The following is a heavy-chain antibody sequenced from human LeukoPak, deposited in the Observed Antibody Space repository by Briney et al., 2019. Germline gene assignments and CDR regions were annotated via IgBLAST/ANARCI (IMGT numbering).Heavy chain of an antibody. CDR3: AKAESGSNSILDY. Sequence: GGSLRLSCAASGFTFRSYVMSWVRQAPGKGLEWVSAIGGSTYYAGSVKGRFTISRDNSKSTLYLQMNSLRAEDTAVYYCAKAESGSNSILDYWGQGTLVTVSS. V-gene: IGHV3-23*01. J-gene: IGHJ4*02. CDR1: GFTFRSYV. CDR2: IGGST. D-gene: IGHD3-10*01.